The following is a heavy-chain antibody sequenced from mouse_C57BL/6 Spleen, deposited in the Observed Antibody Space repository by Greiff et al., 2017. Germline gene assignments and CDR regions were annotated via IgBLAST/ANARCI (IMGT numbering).Heavy chain of an antibody. D-gene: IGHD3-2*02. Sequence: VKLQESGAELVKPGASVKMSCKASGYTFTTYPIEWMKQNHGKSLEWIGNFHTYNDDTKYNEKIKGKATLTVEKSSSTVYLELSRLTSDDSTVYYCARSVCSGLYYYAMDYWGQGTSVTVSS. CDR3: ARSVCSGLYYYAMDY. J-gene: IGHJ4*01. CDR2: FHTYNDDT. CDR1: GYTFTTYP. V-gene: IGHV1-47*01.